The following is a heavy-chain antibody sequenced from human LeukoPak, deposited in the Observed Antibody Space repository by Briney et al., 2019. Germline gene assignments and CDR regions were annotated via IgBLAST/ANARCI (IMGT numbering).Heavy chain of an antibody. Sequence: GGALRLSCAASGFSFSNAWMSSVRPGPGKGLGWVVRIISKTDGGTTDYAAPVKGRFTISRDDSKNTLYLQMNSLKTEDTAVYYCTTDGSIAAAGTKPTRFDPWGQGTLVTVSS. D-gene: IGHD6-13*01. CDR1: GFSFSNAW. J-gene: IGHJ5*02. V-gene: IGHV3-15*01. CDR3: TTDGSIAAAGTKPTRFDP. CDR2: IISKTDGGTT.